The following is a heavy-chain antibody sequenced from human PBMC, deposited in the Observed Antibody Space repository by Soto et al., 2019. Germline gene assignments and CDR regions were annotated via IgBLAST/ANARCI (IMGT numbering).Heavy chain of an antibody. CDR2: ISGSGGST. J-gene: IGHJ6*01. CDR3: AKFPSGFWYSSSWELGKYYGRDI. Sequence: SLAMSGFNAGQLHALEWVADISGSGGSTYYADSVKGRFTISRDNSKNTLYLQMKSLRAEDTAVYYCAKFPSGFWYSSSWELGKYYGRDIPAQPPAVTLSS. CDR1: SLA. D-gene: IGHD6-13*01. V-gene: IGHV3-23*01.